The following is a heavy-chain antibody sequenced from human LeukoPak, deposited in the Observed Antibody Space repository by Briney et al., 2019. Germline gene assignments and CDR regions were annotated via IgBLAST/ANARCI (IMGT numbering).Heavy chain of an antibody. D-gene: IGHD6-19*01. CDR3: AKDVEWLVRGNWFDP. J-gene: IGHJ5*02. CDR2: ISGSGSGT. Sequence: PGGSLRLSCAASGFTFSSYGMSWVRQAPGKGLEWVSGISGSGSGTYYADSVKGRFTISRDNSKNTLHLQMNSLRTEDTAVYYCAKDVEWLVRGNWFDPWGQGTLVTVSS. V-gene: IGHV3-23*01. CDR1: GFTFSSYG.